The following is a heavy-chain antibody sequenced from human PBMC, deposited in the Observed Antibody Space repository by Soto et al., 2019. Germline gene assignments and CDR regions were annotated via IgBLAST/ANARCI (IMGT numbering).Heavy chain of an antibody. D-gene: IGHD5-18*01. CDR1: GVSIGSHDW. V-gene: IGHV4-4*02. CDR2: SHQSGNT. Sequence: QVQLQESGPGLVKPSGTLSLTCAVSGVSIGSHDWWTWVRQPPGKGLEWIGESHQSGNTNYNSSLESRVTISLAKSKNHCSLQLSSVTVASTAVYYWATRDTGRVYWGQGTLVTVSS. CDR3: ATRDTGRVY. J-gene: IGHJ4*02.